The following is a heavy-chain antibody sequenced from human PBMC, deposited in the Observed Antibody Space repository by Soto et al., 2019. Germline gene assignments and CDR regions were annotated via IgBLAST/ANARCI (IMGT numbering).Heavy chain of an antibody. CDR2: IYYNGDT. V-gene: IGHV4-39*01. J-gene: IGHJ3*01. CDR3: ARRHIDNWNQGHAFDF. CDR1: GGSVSSGNYF. Sequence: QLQLQESGPGLVKPAETLSLKCAVSGGSVSSGNYFWGWIRQPPGKGLEWIGHIYYNGDTYYSPSLKSRVTMSVDTAQNQFSLRLTSVTAADTAVYYCARRHIDNWNQGHAFDFCGQGELVTVSS. D-gene: IGHD1-20*01.